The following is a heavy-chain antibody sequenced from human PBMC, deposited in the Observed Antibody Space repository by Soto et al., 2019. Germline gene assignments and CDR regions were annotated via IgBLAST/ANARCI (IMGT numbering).Heavy chain of an antibody. CDR3: ARGGSSDWQVAFDF. CDR1: GVSFSGYF. D-gene: IGHD6-19*01. CDR2: VNHNGRN. V-gene: IGHV4-34*01. Sequence: WETLALTCAVYGVSFSGYFWNWIRQTPGKGLEWIGKVNHNGRNNYNPSLKSRVTISLDMSKNQISLKLTSVTAADTAVYYCARGGSSDWQVAFDFWGQGTMVTVSS. J-gene: IGHJ3*01.